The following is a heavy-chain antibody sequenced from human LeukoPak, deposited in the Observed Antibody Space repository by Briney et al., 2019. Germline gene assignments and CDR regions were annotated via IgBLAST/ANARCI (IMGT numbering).Heavy chain of an antibody. D-gene: IGHD5-24*01. CDR3: ARGRTATHEYFQH. CDR1: GGSFSGYY. CDR2: INHSGST. Sequence: PSETLSLTCAVYGGSFSGYYWSWIRQPPGKGLEWIGEINHSGSTNYNPSLKCRVTISVDTSKNQFSLKLSSVTAADTAVYYCARGRTATHEYFQHWGQGTLVTVSS. J-gene: IGHJ1*01. V-gene: IGHV4-34*01.